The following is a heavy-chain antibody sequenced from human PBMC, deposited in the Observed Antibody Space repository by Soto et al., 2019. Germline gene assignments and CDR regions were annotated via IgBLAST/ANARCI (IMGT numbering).Heavy chain of an antibody. J-gene: IGHJ4*02. V-gene: IGHV3-21*01. CDR3: AREELVAPPAYDY. CDR2: ISSDSSYI. D-gene: IGHD2-15*01. Sequence: ESGGGLVKPGGSLRLSCAASGFTFSSYSMNWVRQAPGKGLEWVSSISSDSSYISYADSVKGRFTISRDNAKNSLYLQMNGLRAEDTAVYYCAREELVAPPAYDYWGQGTLVTVSS. CDR1: GFTFSSYS.